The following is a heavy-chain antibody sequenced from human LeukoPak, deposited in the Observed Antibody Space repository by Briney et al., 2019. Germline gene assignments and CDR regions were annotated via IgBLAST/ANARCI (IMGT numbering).Heavy chain of an antibody. CDR2: ISSTSSTI. V-gene: IGHV3-48*04. Sequence: PGGSLRLSCAASGFTFSSYSMNWVRQAPGKGLEWVSYISSTSSTIYYADSVKGRFTISRDNAKNSLYLQMNSLRAEDTAVHYCARAPGPDWRKLDYWGQGTLVTVSS. CDR3: ARAPGPDWRKLDY. D-gene: IGHD3-9*01. J-gene: IGHJ4*02. CDR1: GFTFSSYS.